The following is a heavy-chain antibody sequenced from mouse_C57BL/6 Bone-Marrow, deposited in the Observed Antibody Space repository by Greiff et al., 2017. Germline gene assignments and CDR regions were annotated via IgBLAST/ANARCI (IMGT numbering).Heavy chain of an antibody. J-gene: IGHJ2*01. CDR3: ARVRTVVSDY. CDR1: GYTFTSYG. Sequence: QVQLQQSGAELARPGASVKLSCKASGYTFTSYGISWVKQRTGQGLEWIGEIYPRGGNTYYNEKFKGKATLTADKSSSTAYMELRSLTSEDSAVYFCARVRTVVSDYWGQGTTLTVSS. D-gene: IGHD1-1*01. CDR2: IYPRGGNT. V-gene: IGHV1-81*01.